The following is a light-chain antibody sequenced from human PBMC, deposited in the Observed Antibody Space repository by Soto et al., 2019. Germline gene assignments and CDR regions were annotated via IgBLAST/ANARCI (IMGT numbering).Light chain of an antibody. J-gene: IGKJ2*01. CDR3: QQYSNSPPYT. CDR2: GAS. Sequence: EIVLTQSPGTLSLSPGERATLSCRASQSFSSSYIAWYQQKPGQAPRLLMYGASNRATGIPDRFSGSGSGTDFTLTISRLEPEDFAVYYCQQYSNSPPYTFGQGTKLEIK. V-gene: IGKV3-20*01. CDR1: QSFSSSY.